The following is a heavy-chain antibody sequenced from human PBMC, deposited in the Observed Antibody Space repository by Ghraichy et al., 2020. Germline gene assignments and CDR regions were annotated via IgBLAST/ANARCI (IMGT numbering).Heavy chain of an antibody. CDR1: GFTFSNYG. V-gene: IGHV3-33*01. Sequence: GESLNISCAASGFTFSNYGMHWVRQAPGKGLEWVAVIWYDGSDKKYADSVKGRFTISRDNSKKTLFLQMNSLRAEDTAVYYCARGFYYDSSGYPLDYWGQGTLVTVSS. D-gene: IGHD3-22*01. CDR3: ARGFYYDSSGYPLDY. CDR2: IWYDGSDK. J-gene: IGHJ4*02.